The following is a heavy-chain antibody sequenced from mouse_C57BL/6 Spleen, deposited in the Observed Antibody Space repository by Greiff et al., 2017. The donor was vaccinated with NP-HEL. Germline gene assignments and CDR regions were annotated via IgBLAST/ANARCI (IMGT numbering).Heavy chain of an antibody. CDR2: IYPRDGST. CDR1: GYTFTSYD. J-gene: IGHJ1*03. V-gene: IGHV1-85*01. D-gene: IGHD1-1*01. CDR3: AREEVYYGSSYDPSYFDV. Sequence: VQLQQSGPELVKPGASVKLSCKASGYTFTSYDINWVKQRPGQGLEWIGWIYPRDGSTKYNEKFKGKATLTVDTSSSTAYMELHSLTSEDSAVYFCAREEVYYGSSYDPSYFDVWGTGTTVTVSS.